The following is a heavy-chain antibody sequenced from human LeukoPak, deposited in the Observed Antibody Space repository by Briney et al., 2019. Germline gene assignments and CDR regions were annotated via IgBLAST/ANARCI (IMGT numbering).Heavy chain of an antibody. V-gene: IGHV3-23*01. CDR2: ISAGGDNT. Sequence: PGGSLRLSCAASGFTFSSYSMNWVRQAPGKGPEWVSSISAGGDNTYYAVSVKGRFTISRDNSKNTLYLQMNSLRAEDTAIYYCAKPGGSRSYYPDYWGQGTLVTVSS. D-gene: IGHD1-26*01. J-gene: IGHJ4*02. CDR3: AKPGGSRSYYPDY. CDR1: GFTFSSYS.